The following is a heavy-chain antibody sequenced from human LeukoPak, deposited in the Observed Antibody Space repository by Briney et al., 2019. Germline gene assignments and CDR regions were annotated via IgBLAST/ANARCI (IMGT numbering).Heavy chain of an antibody. V-gene: IGHV3-7*01. CDR2: IKEDGGEK. CDR3: ARVWFGELHYFDY. Sequence: PGGSLRLSCAASGFTVSSSYMSWVRQAPGKGLEWVANIKEDGGEKYYVDSVKGRFTISRDNAKNSLYLQMNSLRAEDTAVYYCARVWFGELHYFDYWGQGTLVTVSS. J-gene: IGHJ4*02. CDR1: GFTVSSSY. D-gene: IGHD3-10*01.